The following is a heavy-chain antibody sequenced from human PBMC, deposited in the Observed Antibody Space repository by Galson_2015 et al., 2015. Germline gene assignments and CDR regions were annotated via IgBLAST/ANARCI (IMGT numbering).Heavy chain of an antibody. CDR1: EFTFSSYA. CDR3: AGDGSGRFYIIPSS. Sequence: SLRLSCAASEFTFSSYAMHWVRQAPGKGLEYVSAISSNGGSTSYADSVKGRFTISRDNSKNTLYLQMSSLRAEDTAVYYCAGDGSGRFYIIPSSWGKGPLVPFSS. D-gene: IGHD3-10*01. V-gene: IGHV3-64D*06. CDR2: ISSNGGST. J-gene: IGHJ4*02.